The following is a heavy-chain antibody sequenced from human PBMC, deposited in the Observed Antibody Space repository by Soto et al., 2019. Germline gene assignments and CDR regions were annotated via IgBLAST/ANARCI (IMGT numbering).Heavy chain of an antibody. D-gene: IGHD2-15*01. CDR2: ISHDGATT. V-gene: IGHV3-23*01. J-gene: IGHJ4*02. CDR3: AKRMSYYFDY. CDR1: GFTFSSYD. Sequence: EVQLLESGGNLVQPGGSLRLSCVASGFTFSSYDMTWVRQAPGKGLEYLSGISHDGATTYYPDSVKGRFTISRDNSKNTVYLHLTSLRVDDTAVYYGAKRMSYYFDYWGQGTLVTVSS.